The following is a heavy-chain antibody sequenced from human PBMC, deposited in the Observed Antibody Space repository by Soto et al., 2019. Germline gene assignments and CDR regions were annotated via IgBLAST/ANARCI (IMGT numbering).Heavy chain of an antibody. CDR2: TFFRSKWFD. CDR3: ARGGGYGSGWPAGFWFDA. V-gene: IGHV6-1*01. Sequence: PSQTLSLTCAISGDSVSSNTGAWNWIRQSPSRGLEWLGRTFFRSKWFDDYGVSVKGRITISPDTSKNQFSLQLNSVTPDDTGVYYCARGGGYGSGWPAGFWFDAWRQGTLVTVSS. D-gene: IGHD6-19*01. J-gene: IGHJ5*02. CDR1: GDSVSSNTGA.